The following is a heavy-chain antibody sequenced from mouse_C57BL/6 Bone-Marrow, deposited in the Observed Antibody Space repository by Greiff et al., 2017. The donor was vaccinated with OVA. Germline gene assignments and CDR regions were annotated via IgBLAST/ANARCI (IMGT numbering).Heavy chain of an antibody. Sequence: QVQLKQSGAELVRPGTSVKVSCKASGYAFTNYLIEWVKQRPGQGLEWIGVINPGSGGTNYNEKFKGKATLTADKSSSTAYMQLSSLTSEDSAVYFCARFPHYYGSSYVAYWGQGTLVTVSA. J-gene: IGHJ3*01. CDR1: GYAFTNYL. D-gene: IGHD1-1*01. CDR2: INPGSGGT. CDR3: ARFPHYYGSSYVAY. V-gene: IGHV1-54*01.